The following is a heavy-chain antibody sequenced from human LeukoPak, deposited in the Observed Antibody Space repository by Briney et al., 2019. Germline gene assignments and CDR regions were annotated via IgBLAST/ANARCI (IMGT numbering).Heavy chain of an antibody. CDR2: IYYSGST. D-gene: IGHD7-27*01. CDR1: GYSISSGYY. V-gene: IGHV4-38-2*02. CDR3: ARAANWGPWAFDI. J-gene: IGHJ3*02. Sequence: PSETLSLTCTVSGYSISSGYYWGWIRQPPGKGLEWIGSIYYSGSTYYNPSLKSRVTISVDTSKNQFSLKLSSVTAADTAVYYCARAANWGPWAFDIWGQGTMVTVSS.